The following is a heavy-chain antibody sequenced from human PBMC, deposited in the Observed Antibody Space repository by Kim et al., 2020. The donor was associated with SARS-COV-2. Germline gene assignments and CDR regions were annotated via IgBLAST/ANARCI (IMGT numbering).Heavy chain of an antibody. J-gene: IGHJ6*04. Sequence: GGSLRLSCAASGFTFSSYGMHWVRQAPGKGLEWVAVISYDGSNKYYADSVKGRFTISRDNSKNTLYLQMNSLRAEDTAEYYCATDIMITFGGVIPTDYYYLGRDLWGEKTTVSVSS. CDR1: GFTFSSYG. CDR2: ISYDGSNK. CDR3: ATDIMITFGGVIPTDYYYLGRDL. D-gene: IGHD3-16*02. V-gene: IGHV3-30*03.